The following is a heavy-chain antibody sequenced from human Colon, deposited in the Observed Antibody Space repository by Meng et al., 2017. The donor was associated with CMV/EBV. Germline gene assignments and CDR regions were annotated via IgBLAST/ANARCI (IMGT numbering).Heavy chain of an antibody. V-gene: IGHV3-48*04. CDR3: ARTKGVDYYYAMDV. D-gene: IGHD3-3*01. CDR1: GFTFRNYD. Sequence: GESLKISCAASGFTFRNYDMNWVRQAPGKGLEWVSFISSSSSTIYYAYSVKGRFTISRDNAKNSLYLQMNIMRAEDTAVYYCARTKGVDYYYAMDVWGQGTTVTVSS. CDR2: ISSSSSTI. J-gene: IGHJ6*02.